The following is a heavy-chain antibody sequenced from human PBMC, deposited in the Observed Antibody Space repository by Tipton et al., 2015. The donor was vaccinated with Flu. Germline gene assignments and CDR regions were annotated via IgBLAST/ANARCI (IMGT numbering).Heavy chain of an antibody. D-gene: IGHD5-12*01. J-gene: IGHJ4*02. Sequence: QLVQSGGGLVKPGGSLRLSCAASGFTFSSYEMNWVRQAPGKGLEWLSYISSSGTIIYYADCAKGRFTMSRDNAKNSLYLQMNSLRAEDTAIYYCARGEYSGYDSLLWGQGTLVTASS. CDR1: GFTFSSYE. V-gene: IGHV3-48*03. CDR3: ARGEYSGYDSLL. CDR2: ISSSGTII.